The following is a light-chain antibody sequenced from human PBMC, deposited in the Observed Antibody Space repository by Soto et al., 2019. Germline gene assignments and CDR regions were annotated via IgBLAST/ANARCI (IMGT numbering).Light chain of an antibody. J-gene: IGLJ1*01. CDR2: EGS. CDR3: CSYAGSNGV. V-gene: IGLV2-23*01. Sequence: QPALTHPASVSESPGQSIPISCTGNSSDVGSYNLVSWYQQHPGKAPKLMIYEGSKRPSGVSNRFSGSKSCNTASLTISGLQAEDEADYYCCSYAGSNGVFGTGTKVTVL. CDR1: SSDVGSYNL.